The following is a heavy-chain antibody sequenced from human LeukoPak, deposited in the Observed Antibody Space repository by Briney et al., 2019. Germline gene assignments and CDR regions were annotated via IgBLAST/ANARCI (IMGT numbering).Heavy chain of an antibody. CDR3: AREATAGSYGLDY. J-gene: IGHJ4*02. V-gene: IGHV1-2*02. CDR1: GYTFTGYY. D-gene: IGHD5-18*01. Sequence: GASVKVSCKASGYTFTGYYMHWVRQAPGQGLEWMGWINPNSGVTNYAQKFQGRVTMTRDTSISTAYMELSRLRSDDTAVYYCAREATAGSYGLDYWGQGTLVTVSS. CDR2: INPNSGVT.